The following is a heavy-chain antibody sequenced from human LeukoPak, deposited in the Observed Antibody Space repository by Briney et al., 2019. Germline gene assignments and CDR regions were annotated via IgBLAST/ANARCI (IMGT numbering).Heavy chain of an antibody. CDR1: GFSLINAW. Sequence: GAPLRLSCALSGFSLINAWMNWVRQPAGKGLEWVSSIFLSGGEIHYADSVRGRFTISRDNSKSTLSMQMNSLRAEDTALYYCVRDLSGIAGYTYGRGIDYWGQGTLVTVSS. J-gene: IGHJ4*02. CDR3: VRDLSGIAGYTYGRGIDY. V-gene: IGHV3-21*01. CDR2: IFLSGGEI. D-gene: IGHD5-18*01.